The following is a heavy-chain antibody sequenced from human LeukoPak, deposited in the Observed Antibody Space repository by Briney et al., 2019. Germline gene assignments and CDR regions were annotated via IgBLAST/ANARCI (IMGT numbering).Heavy chain of an antibody. D-gene: IGHD2-15*01. CDR3: ARGRYCSGGSCDYFDY. V-gene: IGHV3-11*06. CDR2: ISGSSSYT. CDR1: GFTFSDYY. Sequence: PGGSLRLSCAASGFTFSDYYMSWIRQAPGKGLEWVSYISGSSSYTNYADSVKGRFTISRDNAKNSLYLQMNSMRAEDTAVYYCARGRYCSGGSCDYFDYWGQGTLVTVSS. J-gene: IGHJ4*02.